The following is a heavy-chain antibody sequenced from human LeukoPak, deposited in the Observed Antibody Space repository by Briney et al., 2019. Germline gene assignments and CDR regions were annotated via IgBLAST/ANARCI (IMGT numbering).Heavy chain of an antibody. CDR1: GFTFNSYG. CDR3: ARDYYYYYMDV. V-gene: IGHV3-33*01. CDR2: IWYDGSNK. Sequence: PGGSLRLSCAASGFTFNSYGMHWVRQAPGKGLEWVAVIWYDGSNKYYADSVKGRFTISRDNSKNTMYLQMNSLRAEDTAVYYCARDYYYYYMDVWGKGTTVTVSS. J-gene: IGHJ6*03.